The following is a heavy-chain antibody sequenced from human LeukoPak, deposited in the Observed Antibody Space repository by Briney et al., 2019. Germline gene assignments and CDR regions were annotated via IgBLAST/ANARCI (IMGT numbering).Heavy chain of an antibody. J-gene: IGHJ4*02. CDR3: AVITHGY. Sequence: GGSLRLSCAASGFTFSTYQMNWVRQAPGRGLEWVSYISGSGSTRYYADPVKGRFTISRDNAKNSLYLQMNSLRAEDTAVYYCAVITHGYWGQGTLVTVSS. CDR1: GFTFSTYQ. V-gene: IGHV3-48*03. CDR2: ISGSGSTR. D-gene: IGHD2-21*01.